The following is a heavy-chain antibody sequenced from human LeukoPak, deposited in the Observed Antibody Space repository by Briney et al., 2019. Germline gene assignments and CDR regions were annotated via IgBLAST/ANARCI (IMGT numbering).Heavy chain of an antibody. CDR3: ARVRAYSSGWRYFQH. CDR1: GYTFTSYD. D-gene: IGHD6-25*01. J-gene: IGHJ1*01. V-gene: IGHV1-8*03. Sequence: ASVKVSCKASGYTFTSYDINCVRQATGQGLEWMGWMNPNSGNTGYAQKFQGRVTITRNTSISTAYMELSSLRSEDTAVYYCARVRAYSSGWRYFQHWGQGTLVTVSS. CDR2: MNPNSGNT.